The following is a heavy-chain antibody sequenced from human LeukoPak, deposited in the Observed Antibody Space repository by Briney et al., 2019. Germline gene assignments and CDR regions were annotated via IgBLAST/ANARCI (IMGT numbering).Heavy chain of an antibody. CDR2: IYYTGST. Sequence: PSETLSLTCTVSGISISSSAYYWGWIRQPPGKGLEWIGSIYYTGSTYYNPSLKSRVTISVDTSKNQFSLKLSSVTAADTAIYYCARSDYGRDAFDIWGQGTMVTVSS. J-gene: IGHJ3*02. V-gene: IGHV4-39*01. CDR3: ARSDYGRDAFDI. D-gene: IGHD4-17*01. CDR1: GISISSSAYY.